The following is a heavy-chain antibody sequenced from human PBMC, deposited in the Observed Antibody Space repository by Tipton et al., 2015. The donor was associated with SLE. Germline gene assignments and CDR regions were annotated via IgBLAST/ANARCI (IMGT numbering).Heavy chain of an antibody. CDR2: ISYDGSNK. Sequence: SLRLSCAASGFTFSNYGMHWVRQAPGKGLEWVAVISYDGSNKYYADSVKGRFTISRDNSKNTLYLQMNSLRAEDTAVYYCAKDQVWYGVTGMDVWGQGTTVTVSS. J-gene: IGHJ6*02. D-gene: IGHD4-17*01. V-gene: IGHV3-30*18. CDR3: AKDQVWYGVTGMDV. CDR1: GFTFSNYG.